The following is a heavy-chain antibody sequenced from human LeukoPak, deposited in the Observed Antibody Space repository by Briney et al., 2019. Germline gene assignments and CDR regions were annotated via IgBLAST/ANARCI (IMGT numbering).Heavy chain of an antibody. CDR1: GFTFSSYW. V-gene: IGHV3-7*01. D-gene: IGHD6-13*01. CDR2: IKQDGSEK. J-gene: IGHJ4*02. CDR3: ASSSS. Sequence: GRSLRLSCVASGFTFSSYWMSWVRQAPGKGLEWVANIKQDGSEKYYVDSVKGRFTISRDNAKNSLYLQMNSLRAEDTAVYYCASSSSWGQGTLVTVSS.